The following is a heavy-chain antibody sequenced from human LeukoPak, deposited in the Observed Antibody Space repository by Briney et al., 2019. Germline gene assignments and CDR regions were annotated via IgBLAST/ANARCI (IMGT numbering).Heavy chain of an antibody. CDR1: GGTFSSYA. J-gene: IGHJ4*02. D-gene: IGHD3-22*01. CDR2: IIPIFGTA. V-gene: IGHV1-69*05. CDR3: ARPKAEYYYDSSGYFQFDY. Sequence: SVKVSCKASGGTFSSYAISWVRQAPGQGLEWMGRIIPIFGTANYALKFQGRVTITTDESTSTAYMELSSLRSEDTAVYYCARPKAEYYYDSSGYFQFDYWGQGTLVTVSS.